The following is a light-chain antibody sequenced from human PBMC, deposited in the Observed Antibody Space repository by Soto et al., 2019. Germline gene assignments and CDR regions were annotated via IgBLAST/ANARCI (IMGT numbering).Light chain of an antibody. Sequence: QSALTQPASASGSPGQSVTISCTGTSSDVGSSNFVSWYQQHPGKAPKLIIYEGSRRPSGVSGRFSGSKSGNTASLTISGLQAEDEADYYCGSFAGSSTFYVFGTGTKLTVL. J-gene: IGLJ1*01. CDR3: GSFAGSSTFYV. CDR2: EGS. CDR1: SSDVGSSNF. V-gene: IGLV2-23*01.